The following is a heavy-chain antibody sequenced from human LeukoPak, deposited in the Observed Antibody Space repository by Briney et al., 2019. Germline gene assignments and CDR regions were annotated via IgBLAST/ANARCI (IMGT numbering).Heavy chain of an antibody. D-gene: IGHD6-13*01. Sequence: VASVKVSCKASGFTFTSSAVQWVRQARGQRLEWIGWIVVGSGNTNYAQKFQERVTITRDMSTSTAYMELSSLRSEDTAVYYCATDIQRGIPAPVDRDYWGQGTLVTVSS. J-gene: IGHJ4*02. CDR3: ATDIQRGIPAPVDRDY. V-gene: IGHV1-58*01. CDR1: GFTFTSSA. CDR2: IVVGSGNT.